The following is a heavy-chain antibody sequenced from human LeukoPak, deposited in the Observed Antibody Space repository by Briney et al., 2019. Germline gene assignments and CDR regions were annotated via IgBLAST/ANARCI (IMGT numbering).Heavy chain of an antibody. CDR3: VLAGSGSYYFDY. Sequence: GESRLISCRGFGYRFTNYFIGWVRQMPGKGLEWMGIIYPGDSDTRYSPSFQGQVTISADKSINTAYLQCSSLKASDTAMYYCVLAGSGSYYFDYWGQGILVTVSS. CDR2: IYPGDSDT. V-gene: IGHV5-51*01. CDR1: GYRFTNYF. D-gene: IGHD3-10*01. J-gene: IGHJ4*02.